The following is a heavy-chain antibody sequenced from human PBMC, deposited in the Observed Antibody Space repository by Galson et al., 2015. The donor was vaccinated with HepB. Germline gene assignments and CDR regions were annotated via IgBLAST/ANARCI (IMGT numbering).Heavy chain of an antibody. CDR1: GYTLTELS. V-gene: IGHV1-24*01. CDR3: ARDANWDNAFDI. J-gene: IGHJ3*02. D-gene: IGHD1/OR15-1a*01. Sequence: SVKVSCKVSGYTLTELSMHWVRQAPGKGLEWMGGFDPEDGETIYAQKFQGRVTMTENTSTDTAYMELSSLRSEDTAVYYCARDANWDNAFDIWGQGTMVTVSS. CDR2: FDPEDGET.